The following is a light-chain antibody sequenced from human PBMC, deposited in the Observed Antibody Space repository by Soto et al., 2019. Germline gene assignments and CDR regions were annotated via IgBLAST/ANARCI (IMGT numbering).Light chain of an antibody. CDR2: YVN. CDR1: SNDVGNNDY. CDR3: SSYAGSGTLP. V-gene: IGLV2-14*03. Sequence: QSALTLPASVSGSPGQSITISCTGTSNDVGNNDYVSWYQQYPGKAPKLMIYYVNKRPSGVSYRFSGSKSGNTASLTISGLQAEDEADYYCSSYAGSGTLPFGTGTKLTVL. J-gene: IGLJ1*01.